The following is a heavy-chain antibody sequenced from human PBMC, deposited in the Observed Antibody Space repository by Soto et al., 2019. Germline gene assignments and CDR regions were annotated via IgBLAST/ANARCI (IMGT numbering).Heavy chain of an antibody. CDR3: AREPSGSYYPHNWYLDL. Sequence: ASVKVSCKASGYTFTSYAMHWVRQAPGQRLEWMGWINAGNGHTKYSQKFQGRVTITRDTSASTAYMELSSLRSEDTAVYYCAREPSGSYYPHNWYLDLCGRGTLVTVSS. J-gene: IGHJ2*01. D-gene: IGHD1-26*01. CDR2: INAGNGHT. V-gene: IGHV1-3*01. CDR1: GYTFTSYA.